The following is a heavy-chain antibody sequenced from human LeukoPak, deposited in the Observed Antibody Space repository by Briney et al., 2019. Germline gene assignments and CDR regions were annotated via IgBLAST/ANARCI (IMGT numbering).Heavy chain of an antibody. V-gene: IGHV4-4*07. D-gene: IGHD4-17*01. Sequence: SETLSLTCTVSGGSISGYYWSWIRQPAGKGLEWIGRIHTSGSTNYNPSLKSRVRMSLDTSKNQFSLRLGSVTAADTAVYYCARGPPQDDYGDYVLDYWGQGTLVTVSS. CDR2: IHTSGST. CDR1: GGSISGYY. CDR3: ARGPPQDDYGDYVLDY. J-gene: IGHJ4*02.